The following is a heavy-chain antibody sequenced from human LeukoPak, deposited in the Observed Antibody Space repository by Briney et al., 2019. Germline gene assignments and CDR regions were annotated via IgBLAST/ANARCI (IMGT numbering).Heavy chain of an antibody. Sequence: PSETLSLTCIVSGDSFRNCYYSWIRQPAGKGLEWIGEIYHSGSTNYNPSLKSRLTISVDKSKNQFSLKLTSVTAADTAVYYCARHRVAGVVGATRGWFDPWGQGTLVTVSS. CDR1: GDSFRNCY. D-gene: IGHD1-26*01. CDR3: ARHRVAGVVGATRGWFDP. V-gene: IGHV4-59*08. J-gene: IGHJ5*02. CDR2: IYHSGST.